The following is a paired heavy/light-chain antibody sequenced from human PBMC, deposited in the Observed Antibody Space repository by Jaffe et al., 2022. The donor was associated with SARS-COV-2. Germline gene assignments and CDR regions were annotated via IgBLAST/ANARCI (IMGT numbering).Heavy chain of an antibody. D-gene: IGHD3-9*01. V-gene: IGHV4-4*02. CDR3: AREKGTGSYKGFDY. J-gene: IGHJ4*02. CDR2: IYHTGGT. Sequence: QVQLQESGPGLVKPSGTLSLTCVVSGGSISSNNWWSWVRQPPGKGLEWIGEIYHTGGTNYNPSLKSRVAMSVDRSKNQFTLKLSSVTAADTAVYYCAREKGTGSYKGFDYWGQGTLVTVSS. CDR1: GGSISSNNW.
Light chain of an antibody. CDR1: QTVLSSSNNENY. J-gene: IGKJ1*01. V-gene: IGKV4-1*01. CDR3: QQYYSFPWT. CDR2: WTS. Sequence: DIVMTQSPDSLAVSLGERATINCKSSQTVLSSSNNENYLAWYQQKPGQPPKLLIYWTSTRESGVPDRFSGSGSGTDFTLTISGLQAEDVAVYYCQQYYSFPWTFGQGTKVEIK.